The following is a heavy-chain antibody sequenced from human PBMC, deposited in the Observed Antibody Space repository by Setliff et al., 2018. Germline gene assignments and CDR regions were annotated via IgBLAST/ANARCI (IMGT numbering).Heavy chain of an antibody. J-gene: IGHJ4*02. V-gene: IGHV3-43*01. CDR3: AKERGGGGGQMNLDS. D-gene: IGHD2-15*01. Sequence: GGSLSLSCAVSGFTFPDYGMHWVRQTPGTGLEWVSFMNWAGGTTSYADSVKGRFTISRDNNKNSLYLQMNGLTPQDTDLYYCAKERGGGGGQMNLDSWGQGTLVTISS. CDR2: MNWAGGTT. CDR1: GFTFPDYG.